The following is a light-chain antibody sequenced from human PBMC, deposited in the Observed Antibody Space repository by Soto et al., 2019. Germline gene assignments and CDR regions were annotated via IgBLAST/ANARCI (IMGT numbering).Light chain of an antibody. V-gene: IGKV1-39*01. CDR2: AVS. J-gene: IGKJ1*01. CDR3: QQSYSMSWT. Sequence: DIPMTQSPSSLSASVGDRVTITCRASQTISSYLNWYQQKPGKAPNLLIYAVSTLRSGVPSRFSGSGSGTDFTLTISSLQPEDFATYFCQQSYSMSWTFGQGTKVEF. CDR1: QTISSY.